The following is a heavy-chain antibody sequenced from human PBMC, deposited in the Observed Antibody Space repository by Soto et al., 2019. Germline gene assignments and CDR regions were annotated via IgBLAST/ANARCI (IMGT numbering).Heavy chain of an antibody. D-gene: IGHD4-17*01. CDR3: ARPEDYGGNFGY. CDR2: IYPGDSDT. V-gene: IGHV5-51*01. J-gene: IGHJ4*02. Sequence: GEPLKICCNGAGCSFVSYCIGLVLQMPGKGLEWMGIIYPGDSDTRYSPSFQGQVTISADKSISTAYLQWSSLKASDTAMYYCARPEDYGGNFGYWGEGTLVTVSS. CDR1: GCSFVSYC.